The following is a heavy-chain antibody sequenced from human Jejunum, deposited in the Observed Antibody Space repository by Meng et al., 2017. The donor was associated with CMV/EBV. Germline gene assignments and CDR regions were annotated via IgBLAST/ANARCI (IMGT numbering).Heavy chain of an antibody. J-gene: IGHJ4*02. CDR3: AHFVGGYYPSRPDY. Sequence: NDSGPPRVKTTNTPTLTGSFSRFSPSTSGEGACWIRQPPGKALEWLALIYRGDDKRYSPSLNSRLTIAKDTSKNEVVLTLTNMGPIDTGTYYCAHFVGGYYPSRPDYWGQGTLVTVSS. D-gene: IGHD1-26*01. CDR2: IYRGDDK. V-gene: IGHV2-5*02. CDR1: RFSPSTSGEG.